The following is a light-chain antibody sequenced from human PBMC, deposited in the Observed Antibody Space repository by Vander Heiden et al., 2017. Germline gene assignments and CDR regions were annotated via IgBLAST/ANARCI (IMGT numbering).Light chain of an antibody. V-gene: IGKV3-11*01. CDR1: QTVRRY. Sequence: EIVLTQPPATLSLSPGERATLSCRASQTVRRYLAWYRQKPGQAPRLLIYDASNRATGLPARFSGSGSGTDFTLTISSLEPEDSAVYYCQQRSDWPVTFGQGTRLEIK. CDR2: DAS. CDR3: QQRSDWPVT. J-gene: IGKJ5*01.